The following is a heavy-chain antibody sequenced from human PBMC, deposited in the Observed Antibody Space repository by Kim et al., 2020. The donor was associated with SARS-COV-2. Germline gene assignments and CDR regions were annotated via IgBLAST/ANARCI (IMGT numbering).Heavy chain of an antibody. CDR1: GASFSGYY. V-gene: IGHV4-34*01. Sequence: SETLSLTCAVYGASFSGYYWSWIRHPQEKRLEWIGVIHPSESTSYNPSLQSRVTISIATSKSHMSLSLTPVTVADTAVYFCSRAQDTAKMGYLGQGTLVT. CDR3: SRAQDTAKMGY. CDR2: IHPSEST. D-gene: IGHD5-18*01. J-gene: IGHJ4*02.